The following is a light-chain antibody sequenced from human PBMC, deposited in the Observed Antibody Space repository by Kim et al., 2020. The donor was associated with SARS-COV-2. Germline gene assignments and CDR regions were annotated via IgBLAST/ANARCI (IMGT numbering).Light chain of an antibody. CDR1: SSDIGAYNY. CDR3: DSYTTITTRM. V-gene: IGLV2-14*03. CDR2: DVN. J-gene: IGLJ3*02. Sequence: QSALTQPASVSVSPGQSITISCTGTSSDIGAYNYVSWYQQKPGKAPKLLISDVNNRPSGISYRFSGSKSGNTASLTISGVRAEDEVDYYCDSYTTITTRMFGGGTQLTVL.